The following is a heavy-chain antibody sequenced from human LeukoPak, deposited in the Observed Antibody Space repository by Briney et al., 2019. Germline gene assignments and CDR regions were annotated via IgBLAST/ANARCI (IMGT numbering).Heavy chain of an antibody. J-gene: IGHJ4*02. CDR1: GFTFSSYD. D-gene: IGHD3-22*01. Sequence: GGSLRLSCAASGFTFSSYDMSWVRQAPGKGLEWVSAIGGSGDTTYYADSVKGRFTISRDNSKNTLYLQMNSLRVEDTAVYYCAKGVDGYYYGSGAYRWGQGTLVTVSS. V-gene: IGHV3-23*01. CDR2: IGGSGDTT. CDR3: AKGVDGYYYGSGAYR.